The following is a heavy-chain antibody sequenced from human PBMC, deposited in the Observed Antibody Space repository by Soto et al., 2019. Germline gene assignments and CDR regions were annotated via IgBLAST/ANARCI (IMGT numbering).Heavy chain of an antibody. V-gene: IGHV4-39*01. Sequence: QLQLQESGPGLVKPSETLSLTCTVSGGSISSSSYYWGWICQPPGKGLEWIGSIYYSGSTYYNPSLKSRVTISVDTSKNQFSLKLSSVTAADTAVYYCARRYRIAAAGLDAFDIWGQGTMVTVSS. CDR1: GGSISSSSYY. J-gene: IGHJ3*02. D-gene: IGHD6-13*01. CDR3: ARRYRIAAAGLDAFDI. CDR2: IYYSGST.